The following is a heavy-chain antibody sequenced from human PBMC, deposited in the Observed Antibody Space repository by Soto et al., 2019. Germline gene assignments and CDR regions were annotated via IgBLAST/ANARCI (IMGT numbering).Heavy chain of an antibody. V-gene: IGHV3-53*01. J-gene: IGHJ6*02. CDR3: ARDGGLDADGMEV. D-gene: IGHD3-10*01. Sequence: GGSLRLSCASSGFIVSGNYMSWVRQAPGKGLEWVSVIYRGGSTYYADSVKGRFTISRDNSKNTLYLQMTSLRADETGVYYCARDGGLDADGMEVWGQGTTVTVSS. CDR1: GFIVSGNY. CDR2: IYRGGST.